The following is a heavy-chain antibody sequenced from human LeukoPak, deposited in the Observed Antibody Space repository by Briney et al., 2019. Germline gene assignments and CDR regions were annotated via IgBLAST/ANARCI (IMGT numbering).Heavy chain of an antibody. CDR3: AREDYSSGSYFDY. CDR2: IYYSGSA. Sequence: SETLSLTCTVSGGSISSYYWSWIRQPPGKGLEWIGYIYYSGSANYNPSLKSRVTISVDTSKNQFSLKLSSVTAADTAVYYCAREDYSSGSYFDYWGQGTLVTVSS. D-gene: IGHD6-19*01. CDR1: GGSISSYY. J-gene: IGHJ4*02. V-gene: IGHV4-59*12.